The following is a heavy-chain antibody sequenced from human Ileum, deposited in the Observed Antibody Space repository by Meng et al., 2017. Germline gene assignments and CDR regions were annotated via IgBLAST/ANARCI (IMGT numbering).Heavy chain of an antibody. CDR2: ILDSDGKT. CDR1: GFSFSNQS. D-gene: IGHD3-10*01. CDR3: ANRAWLES. V-gene: IGHV3-23*01. Sequence: GESLKISCAASGFSFSNQSMSWVRQAPGKGLEWVSVILDSDGKTYYADSVKGRFTISRDNSKNTLYLQMNSLRVDDTAVYYCANRAWLESWGQGTLVTVSS. J-gene: IGHJ5*01.